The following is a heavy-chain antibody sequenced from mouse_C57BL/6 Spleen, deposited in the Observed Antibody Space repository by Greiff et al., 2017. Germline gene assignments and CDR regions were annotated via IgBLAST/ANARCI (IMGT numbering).Heavy chain of an antibody. D-gene: IGHD1-2*01. CDR2: ISSGSSTI. CDR1: GFTFSDYG. V-gene: IGHV5-17*01. J-gene: IGHJ2*01. Sequence: EVKLVESGGGLVTPGGSLKLSCAASGFTFSDYGMHWVRQAPEKGLEWVAYISSGSSTIYYADTVKGRFTISRDNAKNTLFLQMTSLRSEDTGMDYCARDNGDYWGQGTTLTVSS. CDR3: ARDNGDY.